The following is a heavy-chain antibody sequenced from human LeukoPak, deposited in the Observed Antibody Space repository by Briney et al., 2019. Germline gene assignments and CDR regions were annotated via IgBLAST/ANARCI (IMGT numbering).Heavy chain of an antibody. CDR3: ADPDWG. CDR2: IYSGGST. J-gene: IGHJ3*01. V-gene: IGHV3-66*01. CDR1: GFTFSSYG. Sequence: GGSLRLSCAASGFTFSSYGMHWVRQAPGKGLEWVSVIYSGGSTYYADSVKGRFTISRDNSKNTLYLQMNSLRVEDTAVYYCADPDWGWGQGTMVIVSS. D-gene: IGHD3/OR15-3a*01.